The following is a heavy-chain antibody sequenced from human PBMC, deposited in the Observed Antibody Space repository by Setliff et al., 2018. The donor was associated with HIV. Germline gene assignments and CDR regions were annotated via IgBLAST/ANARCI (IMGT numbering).Heavy chain of an antibody. CDR2: INYNGNT. V-gene: IGHV4-59*02. CDR1: GDSVRNYY. Sequence: PSETLSLTCTVSGDSVRNYYWSWIRQPPERGLDYIGYINYNGNTNYNPSLKSRVTMSVDTSKNQISLILRSVTAADSAVYYCARLDYSDRRGGDYWGQGTLVTVSS. CDR3: ARLDYSDRRGGDY. D-gene: IGHD4-17*01. J-gene: IGHJ4*02.